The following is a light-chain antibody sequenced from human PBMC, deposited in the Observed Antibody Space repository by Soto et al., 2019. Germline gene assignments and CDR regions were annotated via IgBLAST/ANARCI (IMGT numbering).Light chain of an antibody. CDR3: QQRSNWHKVT. CDR2: DAS. Sequence: EIVLTQSPATLSSSPGERATLSCRASQSVSSYLAWYQQKPGQAPRLLIYDASNRATGIPARFSGSGPGTDFTLTISSLEPEDFAVYYCQQRSNWHKVTFGQGTRLEIK. V-gene: IGKV3D-11*02. CDR1: QSVSSY. J-gene: IGKJ5*01.